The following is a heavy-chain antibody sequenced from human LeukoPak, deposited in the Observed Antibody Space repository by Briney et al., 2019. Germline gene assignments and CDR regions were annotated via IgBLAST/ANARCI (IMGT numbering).Heavy chain of an antibody. J-gene: IGHJ2*01. D-gene: IGHD3-16*01. CDR2: ISYDGSNK. Sequence: GGSLRLSCAASGFTFSGYAMHWVRQAPGKGLEWVAVISYDGSNKYYADSVKGRFTVSRDNSKNTLYLQMNSLRAEDTAVYYCARAPGGRGRYWYFDLWGRGTLVTVSS. V-gene: IGHV3-30-3*01. CDR3: ARAPGGRGRYWYFDL. CDR1: GFTFSGYA.